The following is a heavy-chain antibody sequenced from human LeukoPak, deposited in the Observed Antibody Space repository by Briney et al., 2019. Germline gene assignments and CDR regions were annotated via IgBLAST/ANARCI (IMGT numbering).Heavy chain of an antibody. Sequence: PGGSLRLSCAASGFSFSSYWMSWVRQAPGKGLEWVANIKQDGSEKYYVDSVKGRFTISRDNAKNLLYLQMNSLRAEDTAVYYCARGGRDGHHLGGYWGQGTLVTVSS. D-gene: IGHD5-24*01. CDR2: IKQDGSEK. CDR3: ARGGRDGHHLGGY. J-gene: IGHJ4*02. CDR1: GFSFSSYW. V-gene: IGHV3-7*01.